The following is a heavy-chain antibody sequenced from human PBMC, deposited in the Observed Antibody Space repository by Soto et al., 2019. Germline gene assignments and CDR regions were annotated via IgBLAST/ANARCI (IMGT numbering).Heavy chain of an antibody. J-gene: IGHJ3*02. CDR1: GGTFSSYA. Sequence: SVKVSCKASGGTFSSYAISWVRQAPGQGLEWMGGIIPIFGTANYAQKFQGRVTITADESTSTAYMELSSLRSEDTAVYYCARRRYYDSSGYYEIWGDAFDIWGQGTMVTVSS. V-gene: IGHV1-69*13. CDR3: ARRRYYDSSGYYEIWGDAFDI. D-gene: IGHD3-22*01. CDR2: IIPIFGTA.